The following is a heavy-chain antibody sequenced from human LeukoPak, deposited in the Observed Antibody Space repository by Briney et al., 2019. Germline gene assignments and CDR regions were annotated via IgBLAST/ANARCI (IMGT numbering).Heavy chain of an antibody. CDR1: GFTFTNYA. D-gene: IGHD3-10*01. J-gene: IGHJ4*02. V-gene: IGHV3-23*01. CDR2: ISGSAENT. CDR3: ARAPRKFRGIIVTPLYYFDY. Sequence: GGSLRLSCATSGFTFTNYAMTWVRQAPGKGLEWVSTISGSAENTYYADSVKGRFTIPRDNSKNTLYLQMNSLRAEDTAIYYCARAPRKFRGIIVTPLYYFDYWGQGALVTVSS.